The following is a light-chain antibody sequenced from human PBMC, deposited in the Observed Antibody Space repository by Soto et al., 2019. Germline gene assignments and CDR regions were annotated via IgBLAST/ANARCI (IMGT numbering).Light chain of an antibody. CDR2: DDS. J-gene: IGLJ3*02. CDR3: SSYTSSSTPNWV. Sequence: SYELTQPPSVSVAPGQTARITCGGNNIGSKSVHWYQQKPGQAPVLVVYDDSDRPSGIPERFSGSNSGNTASLTISGLQAEDEADYYCSSYTSSSTPNWVFGGGTKLTVL. CDR1: NIGSKS. V-gene: IGLV3-21*02.